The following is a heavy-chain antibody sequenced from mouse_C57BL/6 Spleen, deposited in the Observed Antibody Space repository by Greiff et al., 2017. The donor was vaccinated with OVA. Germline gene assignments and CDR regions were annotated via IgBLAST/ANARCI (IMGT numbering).Heavy chain of an antibody. D-gene: IGHD2-1*01. CDR1: DYTFTSYW. J-gene: IGHJ2*01. CDR2: IDPSDSET. Sequence: QVQLQQPGAELVRPGSSVKLSCKASDYTFTSYWMHWVKQRPIQGLEWIGNIDPSDSETHYNQKFKDKATLTVDKSSSTAYMQLSSLTSEDSAVYYCARAIYYGNYGRVFFDYWGQGTTLTVSS. V-gene: IGHV1-52*01. CDR3: ARAIYYGNYGRVFFDY.